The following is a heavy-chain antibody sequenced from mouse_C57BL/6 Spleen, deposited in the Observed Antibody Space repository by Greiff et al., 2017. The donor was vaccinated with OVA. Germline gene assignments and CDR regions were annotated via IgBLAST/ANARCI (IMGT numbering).Heavy chain of an antibody. J-gene: IGHJ2*01. V-gene: IGHV1-80*01. CDR1: GYAFSSYW. D-gene: IGHD3-2*02. CDR2: IYPGDGDT. CDR3: ASPDSSGYSLDY. Sequence: QVQLQQSGAELVKPGASVKISCKASGYAFSSYWMNWVKQRPGKGLEWIGQIYPGDGDTNYNGKFKGKATLTADKSSSTAYMQLSSLTSEDSAVYFCASPDSSGYSLDYWGQGTTLTVSS.